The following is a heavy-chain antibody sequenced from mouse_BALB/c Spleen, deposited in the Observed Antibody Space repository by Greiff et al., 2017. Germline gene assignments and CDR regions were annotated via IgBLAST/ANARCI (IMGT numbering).Heavy chain of an antibody. D-gene: IGHD2-14*01. V-gene: IGHV1S137*01. J-gene: IGHJ1*01. CDR1: GYTFTDYA. CDR2: ISTYYGDA. CDR3: ARAYYRYDGYFDV. Sequence: QVQLKQSGAELVRPGVSVKISCKGSGYTFTDYAMHWVKQSHAKSLEWIGVISTYYGDASYNQKFKGKATMTVDKSSSTAYMELARLTSEDSAIYYCARAYYRYDGYFDVWGAGTTVTVSS.